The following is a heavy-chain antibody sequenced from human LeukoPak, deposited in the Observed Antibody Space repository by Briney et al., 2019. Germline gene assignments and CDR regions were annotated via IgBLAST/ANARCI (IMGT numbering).Heavy chain of an antibody. CDR2: IWYDGSNK. Sequence: GGSLRLSCAASGFTFSSYGMHWVRQAPGKGLEWVAVIWYDGSNKYYADSVKGRFTISRDNSKNTLYLQMNSLRAEDTAVYYCAKDLTYYYGSGKSSWGQGTLVTVSS. V-gene: IGHV3-30*02. CDR1: GFTFSSYG. D-gene: IGHD3-10*01. J-gene: IGHJ4*02. CDR3: AKDLTYYYGSGKSS.